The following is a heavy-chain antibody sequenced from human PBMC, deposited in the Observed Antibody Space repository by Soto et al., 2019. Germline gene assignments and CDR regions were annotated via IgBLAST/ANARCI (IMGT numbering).Heavy chain of an antibody. V-gene: IGHV3-15*01. J-gene: IGHJ4*02. D-gene: IGHD6-13*01. CDR3: ITAPGYEPARGY. CDR2: IKSKADGETA. Sequence: EVQLVESGGGLVKPGGSLRLSCAASGFTLSNAWMHWVRQAPGKGLEWVGRIKSKADGETADYAAPVKGRFSISRDDSTNTRYLHMNSRKNEDTAVYYCITAPGYEPARGYWGQGTLVTVSS. CDR1: GFTLSNAW.